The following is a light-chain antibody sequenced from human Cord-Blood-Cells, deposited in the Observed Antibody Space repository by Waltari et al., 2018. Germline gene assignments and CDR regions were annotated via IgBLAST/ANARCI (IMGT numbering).Light chain of an antibody. CDR3: QQYYSTIFT. V-gene: IGKV4-1*01. J-gene: IGKJ3*01. CDR2: WAS. Sequence: DIVMTQSPDSLAVSLGERATINCKSSQSVLYSSNNKNYLAWYQQKPGQPPKLLIYWASTRKSGVPDRFSGSGSGTDFTLTISSLQAEDVAVYYCQQYYSTIFTFGPGTKVDIK. CDR1: QSVLYSSNNKNY.